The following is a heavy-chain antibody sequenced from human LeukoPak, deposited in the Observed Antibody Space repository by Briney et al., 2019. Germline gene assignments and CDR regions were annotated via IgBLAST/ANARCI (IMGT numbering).Heavy chain of an antibody. D-gene: IGHD1-26*01. CDR3: ARFLSGSHDAFDI. J-gene: IGHJ3*02. Sequence: GASVKVSCKASGYTFTGYWHWVRQAPGQGLEWMGRINPNSGGTDYAQTFQGRVTMTRDTSISTAYMELSSLRSDDTAVYYCARFLSGSHDAFDIWGQGTMVTVSS. CDR2: INPNSGGT. CDR1: GYTFTGYW. V-gene: IGHV1-2*06.